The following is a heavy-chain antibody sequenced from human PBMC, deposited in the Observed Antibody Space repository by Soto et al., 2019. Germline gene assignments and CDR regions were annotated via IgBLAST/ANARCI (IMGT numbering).Heavy chain of an antibody. CDR1: GGSISSYY. D-gene: IGHD6-19*01. CDR3: ARDVRSEYYYYYMDV. CDR2: IYYSGST. V-gene: IGHV4-59*01. J-gene: IGHJ6*03. Sequence: SETLSLTCTVSGGSISSYYWSWIRQPPGKGLEWIGYIYYSGSTNYNPSLKSRVTISVDTSKNQFSLKLSSVTAADTAVYYCARDVRSEYYYYYMDVWGKGTTVTVSS.